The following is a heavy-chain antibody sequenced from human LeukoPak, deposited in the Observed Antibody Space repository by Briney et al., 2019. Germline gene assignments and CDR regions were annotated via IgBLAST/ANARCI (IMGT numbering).Heavy chain of an antibody. D-gene: IGHD2-15*01. J-gene: IGHJ4*02. CDR3: ASRYCSGGSCHFDC. V-gene: IGHV3-11*01. CDR1: GFTFSDYY. Sequence: GGCLRLSCAASGFTFSDYYMSWIRQAPGKGLEWVSYLSGSGNTIYYADSVKGRFTISRDNAKNSLYLQMNNLGAEDTAVYFCASRYCSGGSCHFDCWGQGTLVTVSS. CDR2: LSGSGNTI.